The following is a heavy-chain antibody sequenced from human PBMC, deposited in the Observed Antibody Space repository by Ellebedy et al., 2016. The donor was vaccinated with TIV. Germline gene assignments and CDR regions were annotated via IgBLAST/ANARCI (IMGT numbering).Heavy chain of an antibody. CDR1: GYTFTSYG. D-gene: IGHD3-22*01. Sequence: AASVKVSCKASGYTFTSYGNSWVRQAPGQGLEWMGWISTYDGNTNYAQKLQGRVTMTTDTSTSTAYMELRSLRSDDTAVYYCERDRITKIVVVIRKPNDAFDIWGEGTMVTVSS. V-gene: IGHV1-18*01. CDR3: ERDRITKIVVVIRKPNDAFDI. CDR2: ISTYDGNT. J-gene: IGHJ3*02.